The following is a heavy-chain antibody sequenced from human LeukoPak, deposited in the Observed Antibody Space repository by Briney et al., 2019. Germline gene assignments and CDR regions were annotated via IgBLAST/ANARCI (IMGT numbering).Heavy chain of an antibody. V-gene: IGHV4-39*01. Sequence: SETLSLTCTISGGSISSSSYYWGWIRQPPGKGLEWIGSIYYSGSTYYNPSLKSRVTISVDTSKNQFSLKLSSVTAADTAVYYCARHGSKDRYDYWGQGTLVTVSS. D-gene: IGHD1-26*01. CDR2: IYYSGST. J-gene: IGHJ4*02. CDR1: GGSISSSSYY. CDR3: ARHGSKDRYDY.